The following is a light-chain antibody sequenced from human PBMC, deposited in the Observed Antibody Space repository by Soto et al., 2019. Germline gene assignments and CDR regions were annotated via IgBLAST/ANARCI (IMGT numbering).Light chain of an antibody. J-gene: IGLJ1*01. CDR3: SSYTSSNTLV. CDR1: SSDIGGYNY. Sequence: VLTQPASVSGSPGQSITISCTGGSSDIGGYNYVSWFQQHPGKVPKLMIYEVTNRPSGVSNRFSGSKSGSTASLTISGLQAEDEADYYCSSYTSSNTLVFGTGTKVTVL. CDR2: EVT. V-gene: IGLV2-14*01.